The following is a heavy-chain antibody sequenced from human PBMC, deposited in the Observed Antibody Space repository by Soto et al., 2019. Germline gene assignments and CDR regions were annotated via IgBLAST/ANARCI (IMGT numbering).Heavy chain of an antibody. D-gene: IGHD2-15*01. CDR2: IKSKTDGGTT. V-gene: IGHV3-15*01. CDR3: TTDWEVYCSGGSCYNVEAFDI. J-gene: IGHJ3*02. Sequence: GGSLRLSCAASGFTFSNAWMSWFPPAPGKGLEWVGRIKSKTDGGTTDYDAPVKGRFTISRDDSKNTLYLQMNSLKTEDTAVYYCTTDWEVYCSGGSCYNVEAFDIWGQGTMVTVSS. CDR1: GFTFSNAW.